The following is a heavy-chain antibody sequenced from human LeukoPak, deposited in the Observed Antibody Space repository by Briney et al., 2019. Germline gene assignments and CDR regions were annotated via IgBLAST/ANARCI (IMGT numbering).Heavy chain of an antibody. Sequence: GGSLRLSCAVSGFTFTDTYMTWIRQAPGKGLESLSYISPSGTDISYADSVKGRFTISRDNAKNSLYLQMNSLRAEDTAVYYCARDLGIVVEYYFDYWGQGTLVTVSS. V-gene: IGHV3-11*01. CDR2: ISPSGTDI. CDR3: ARDLGIVVEYYFDY. J-gene: IGHJ4*02. D-gene: IGHD2-15*01. CDR1: GFTFTDTY.